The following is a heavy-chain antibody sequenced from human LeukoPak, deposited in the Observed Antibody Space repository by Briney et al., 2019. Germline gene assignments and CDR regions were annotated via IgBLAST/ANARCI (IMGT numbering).Heavy chain of an antibody. CDR2: INTNTGNP. J-gene: IGHJ4*02. D-gene: IGHD2-15*01. CDR3: ARVEVSRCSGGSCYSGMFRY. CDR1: GYTFTSYG. Sequence: GASVKVSCKASGYTFTSYGISWVRQAPGQGLEWMGWINTNTGNPTYAQGFTGRFVFSLDTSVSTAYLQISSLKAEDTAVYYCARVEVSRCSGGSCYSGMFRYWGQGTLVTVSS. V-gene: IGHV7-4-1*02.